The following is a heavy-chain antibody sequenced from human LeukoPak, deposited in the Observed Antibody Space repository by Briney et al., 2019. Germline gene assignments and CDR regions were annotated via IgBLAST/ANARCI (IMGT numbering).Heavy chain of an antibody. Sequence: SETLSLTCTVSGGSISSGGYYWSWIRQPPGKGLEWIGYIYHSGSTYYNPSLKSRVTISVDRSKNQFSLKLSSVTAADTAVYYCASPSSSSPYYFDYWGQGTLVTVSS. CDR3: ASPSSSSPYYFDY. J-gene: IGHJ4*02. CDR2: IYHSGST. D-gene: IGHD6-13*01. V-gene: IGHV4-30-2*01. CDR1: GGSISSGGYY.